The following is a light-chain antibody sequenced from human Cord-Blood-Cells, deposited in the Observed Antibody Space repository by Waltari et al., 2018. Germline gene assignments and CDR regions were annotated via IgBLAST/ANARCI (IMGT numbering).Light chain of an antibody. Sequence: QSALTQPASVSGSPGQSITISCTGTSSDGGSYNLVSWYQQHPGKAPKLMIYEGSKRPSGVSNRFSGSKSGNTASLTVSRLQAEDEADYYCCSYAGSSTWVFGGGTKLTVL. V-gene: IGLV2-23*01. CDR3: CSYAGSSTWV. J-gene: IGLJ3*02. CDR1: SSDGGSYNL. CDR2: EGS.